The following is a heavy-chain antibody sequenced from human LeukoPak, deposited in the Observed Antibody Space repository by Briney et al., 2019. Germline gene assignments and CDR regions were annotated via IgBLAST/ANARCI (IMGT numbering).Heavy chain of an antibody. CDR2: IYHSGST. D-gene: IGHD3-3*01. CDR3: ARRGYYDFWSGYPQPFDY. Sequence: PSETLSLTCAASGYSISSGYYWGWIRQPPGKGLEWIGSIYHSGSTYYNPSLKSRVTISVDTSKNQFSLKLSSVTAADTAVYYCARRGYYDFWSGYPQPFDYWGQGTLVTVSS. J-gene: IGHJ4*02. V-gene: IGHV4-38-2*01. CDR1: GYSISSGYY.